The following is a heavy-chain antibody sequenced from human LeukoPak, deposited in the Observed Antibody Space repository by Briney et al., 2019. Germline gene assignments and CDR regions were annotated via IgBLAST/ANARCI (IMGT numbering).Heavy chain of an antibody. CDR1: GYTFTSYG. D-gene: IGHD2-15*01. CDR2: ISPYNGNT. V-gene: IGHV1-18*01. Sequence: GASVKVSCKASGYTFTSYGISWVRQAPGQGLDWMGGISPYNGNTNYAQKLQGRVTMTTDTSTSTAYMELRSLRSDDTAVYYCARGGCSGGSCYSFAYYWGRGTLVTVSS. CDR3: ARGGCSGGSCYSFAYY. J-gene: IGHJ4*02.